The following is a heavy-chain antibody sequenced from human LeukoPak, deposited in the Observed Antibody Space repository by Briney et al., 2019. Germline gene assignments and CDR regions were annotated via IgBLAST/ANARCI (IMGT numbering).Heavy chain of an antibody. J-gene: IGHJ6*02. D-gene: IGHD6-13*01. CDR1: GDSVSSNSAA. Sequence: SQTLSLTCAISGDSVSSNSAAWNWIRQSPSRGLEWLGRTYYRSKWYNDYAVSVKSRITINPDTSKNQFSLQLNSVTPEDTAVYYCARDLRELVRPYYYYGMDVWGQGTTVTVSS. CDR3: ARDLRELVRPYYYYGMDV. CDR2: TYYRSKWYN. V-gene: IGHV6-1*01.